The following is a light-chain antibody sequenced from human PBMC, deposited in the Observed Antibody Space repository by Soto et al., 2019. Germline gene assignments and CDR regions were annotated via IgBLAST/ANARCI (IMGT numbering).Light chain of an antibody. CDR1: QSVTSSY. J-gene: IGKJ1*01. CDR2: GAS. Sequence: EIVMTQSPVTLSVSPGERAALSARPRQSVTSSYLAWYQQKPGQAPRLLIFGASIRATGIPDRFSGSGSGTDFTLTINRLEPEDFALYYCQQYGSSPPTFGQGTKVDIK. V-gene: IGKV3-20*01. CDR3: QQYGSSPPT.